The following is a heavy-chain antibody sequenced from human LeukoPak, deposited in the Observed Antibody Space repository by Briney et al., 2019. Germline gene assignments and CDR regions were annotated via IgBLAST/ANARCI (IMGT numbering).Heavy chain of an antibody. CDR2: IRYDGSNK. V-gene: IGHV3-30*02. CDR3: ARVSDTAMVNDAFDI. CDR1: GFTFSSYG. Sequence: PGGSLRLSCAVSGFTFSSYGMHWVRQAPGKGLEWVAFIRYDGSNKYYADSVKGRFTISRDNSKNTLYLQMNSLRAEDTAVYYCARVSDTAMVNDAFDIWGQGTMVTVSS. D-gene: IGHD5-18*01. J-gene: IGHJ3*02.